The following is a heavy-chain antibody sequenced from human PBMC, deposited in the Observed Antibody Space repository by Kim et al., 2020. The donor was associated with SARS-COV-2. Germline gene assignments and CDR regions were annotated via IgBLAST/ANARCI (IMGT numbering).Heavy chain of an antibody. J-gene: IGHJ6*02. CDR3: ARVLRQYGDYEDQHYGMDV. CDR1: GGTFSSYA. CDR2: IIPIFGTA. Sequence: SVKVSCKASGGTFSSYAISWVRQAPGQGLEWMGGIIPIFGTANYAQKFQGRVTITADESTSTAYMELSSLRSEDTAVYYCARVLRQYGDYEDQHYGMDVWGQGTTVTVSS. D-gene: IGHD4-17*01. V-gene: IGHV1-69*13.